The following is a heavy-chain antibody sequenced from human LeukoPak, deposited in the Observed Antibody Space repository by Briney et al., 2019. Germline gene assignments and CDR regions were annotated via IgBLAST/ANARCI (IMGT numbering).Heavy chain of an antibody. Sequence: SETLSLTCTVSGDPMTIYHWTGIPEPPGKGLEWFGYIDHTGITNYNPSLNSRGTISRDTSKSHFSLELSSATAADTAVYFCARGRVSSSTWYSTYYYYFYMDVCGKGATVTVSS. CDR3: ARGRVSSSTWYSTYYYYFYMDV. CDR1: GDPMTIYH. CDR2: IDHTGIT. D-gene: IGHD6-13*01. V-gene: IGHV4-59*13. J-gene: IGHJ6*03.